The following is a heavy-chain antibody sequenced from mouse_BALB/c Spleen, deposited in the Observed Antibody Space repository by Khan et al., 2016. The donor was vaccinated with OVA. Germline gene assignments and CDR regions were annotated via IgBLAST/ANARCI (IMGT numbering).Heavy chain of an antibody. J-gene: IGHJ4*01. Sequence: VELVESGPGLVAPSQSLSITCTVSGFSLSRYNIHWVRQPPGKGLEWLGMIWGGGGTDYNSTLKSRLIISKDNSKSQVFLKMNSLQTDDTAMYYCARAYYRYDGYYAMDYWGQGTSGTVSS. CDR2: IWGGGGT. CDR1: GFSLSRYN. V-gene: IGHV2-6-4*01. D-gene: IGHD2-14*01. CDR3: ARAYYRYDGYYAMDY.